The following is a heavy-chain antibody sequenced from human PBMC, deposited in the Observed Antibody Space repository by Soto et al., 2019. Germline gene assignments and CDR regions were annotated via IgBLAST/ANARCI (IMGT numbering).Heavy chain of an antibody. CDR2: IWYDGSST. D-gene: IGHD3-3*01. J-gene: IGHJ4*02. CDR3: ARDHARGKYFFGH. V-gene: IGHV3-33*01. Sequence: QVQLVASGGGVVQPGRSLRLSCVASGFNFSNYGMHWVRQAPGQGLEWVSVIWYDGSSTYYADSAKGRFTSSRDISKNTLYLQMNSLRAEDTAVYYWARDHARGKYFFGHWGQGTLVTVS. CDR1: GFNFSNYG.